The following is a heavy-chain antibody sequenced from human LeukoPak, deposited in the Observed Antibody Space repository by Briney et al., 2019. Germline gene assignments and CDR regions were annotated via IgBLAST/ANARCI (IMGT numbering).Heavy chain of an antibody. V-gene: IGHV7-4-1*01. J-gene: IGHJ3*02. CDR3: ARGRQQQLAYDAFDI. Sequence: EASVKVSCKASGGTFSSYAISWVRQAPGQGLEWMGWINTNTGNPTYAQGFTGRFVFSLDTSVSTAYLQIGSLKAEDTAVYYCARGRQQQLAYDAFDIWGQGTMVTVSS. CDR1: GGTFSSYA. D-gene: IGHD6-13*01. CDR2: INTNTGNP.